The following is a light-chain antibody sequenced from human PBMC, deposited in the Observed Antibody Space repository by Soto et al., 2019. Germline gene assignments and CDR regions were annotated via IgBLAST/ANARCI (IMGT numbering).Light chain of an antibody. J-gene: IGLJ2*01. V-gene: IGLV1-40*01. CDR3: QSYDSSLSGWKV. Sequence: QSVLTQPPSVSGAPGQSVTISCTGSSSNIGAGYDVHWYQQLPGTAPKLLIYGNSNRPSGVPDRFSGSKSGTSASLAITGLQAEDEADYYCQSYDSSLSGWKVFGGGTKVTVL. CDR1: SSNIGAGYD. CDR2: GNS.